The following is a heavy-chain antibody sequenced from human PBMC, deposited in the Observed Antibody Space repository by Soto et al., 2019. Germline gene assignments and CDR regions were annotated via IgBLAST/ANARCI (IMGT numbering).Heavy chain of an antibody. CDR1: GGSISSGGYS. CDR3: ARAGGLGAVAADY. J-gene: IGHJ4*02. CDR2: IYHSGRT. V-gene: IGHV4-30-2*01. D-gene: IGHD6-19*01. Sequence: QLQLQESGSGLVKPSQTLSLTCAVSGGSISSGGYSWSWIRQPPGKGLEWIGYIYHSGRTYYNPSLKSRVTISVDRSKNQCSLKLSSVTAADTAVYYCARAGGLGAVAADYWGQGTLVTVSS.